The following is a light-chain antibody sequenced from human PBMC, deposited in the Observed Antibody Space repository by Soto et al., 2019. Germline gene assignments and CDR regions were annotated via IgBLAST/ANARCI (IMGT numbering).Light chain of an antibody. CDR3: QGRDVWPS. V-gene: IGKV3-11*01. J-gene: IGKJ1*01. CDR1: QSVSTS. CDR2: DAS. Sequence: IVLTQSPVTLALSPGESAILSCRASQSVSTSLAWYQHKPGQAPRLFIYDASKRAPGIPARFTGSGSGTDFTITISSQDHEVIAYYYHQGRDVWPSFGQGTKVEIK.